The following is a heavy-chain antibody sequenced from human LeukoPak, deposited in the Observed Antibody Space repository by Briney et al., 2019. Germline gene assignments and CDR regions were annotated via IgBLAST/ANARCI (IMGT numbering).Heavy chain of an antibody. D-gene: IGHD1-1*01. J-gene: IGHJ6*03. CDR2: INPNSGGT. CDR1: GYTFTGYY. CDR3: ARATTGSTSRYMDV. Sequence: GESLKISCKASGYTFTGYYMHWVRQAPGQGLEWMGWINPNSGGTNYAQKFQGRVTMTRDTSISTAYMELSRLRSDDTAVYYCARATTGSTSRYMDVWGKGTTVTVSS. V-gene: IGHV1-2*02.